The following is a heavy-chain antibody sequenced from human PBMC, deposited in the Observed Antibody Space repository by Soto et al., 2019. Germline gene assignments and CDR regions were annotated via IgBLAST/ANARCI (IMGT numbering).Heavy chain of an antibody. CDR2: ISAYNGNT. CDR1: GYTFTSYG. CDR3: ARAGRLGERLYYFDY. J-gene: IGHJ4*02. Sequence: ASVKVSCKASGYTFTSYGISWVRQAPGQGLEWMGWISAYNGNTNYAQKLQGRVTMTTDTSTSTAYMELRSLRSDDTAVYYCARAGRLGERLYYFDYWGQGTLVTVSS. V-gene: IGHV1-18*01. D-gene: IGHD3-16*01.